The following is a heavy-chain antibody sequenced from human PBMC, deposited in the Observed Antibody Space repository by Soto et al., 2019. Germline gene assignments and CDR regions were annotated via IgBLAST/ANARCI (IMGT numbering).Heavy chain of an antibody. V-gene: IGHV1-8*01. CDR2: MNPKSGGT. CDR1: GYTFTSYD. J-gene: IGHJ4*02. Sequence: QVQLVQSGAEVKSPGASVKVSCKASGYTFTSYDINWVRQATGQGFEWMGWMNPKSGGTRYIQKFQGRVTMTRDTSISTAYMELSSLTSEDTAVYHCARGPTGMIDYWGQGTLVTVSS. CDR3: ARGPTGMIDY.